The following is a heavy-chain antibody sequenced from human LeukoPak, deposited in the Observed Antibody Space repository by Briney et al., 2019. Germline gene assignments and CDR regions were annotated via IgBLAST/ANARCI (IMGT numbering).Heavy chain of an antibody. CDR2: IRYDGSKK. J-gene: IGHJ4*02. CDR1: GFTFSSYG. CDR3: AKGDLYVGFDY. V-gene: IGHV3-30*02. Sequence: GGSLRLSCAASGFTFSSYGMHWVRQAPGKGLEWVAFIRYDGSKKYFADSVKGRFTISRDNTKNTLYLQMNTLRAEDTAVCYCAKGDLYVGFDYWGQGTLVTVSS. D-gene: IGHD3-16*01.